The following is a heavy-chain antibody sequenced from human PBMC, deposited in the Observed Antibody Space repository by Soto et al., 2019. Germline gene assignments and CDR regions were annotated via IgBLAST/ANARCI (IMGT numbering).Heavy chain of an antibody. V-gene: IGHV1-18*04. J-gene: IGHJ4*02. D-gene: IGHD6-19*01. CDR3: ARAQYSSGWSYFDY. Sequence: ASVKVSCKASGCTFTSYGISWVRQAPGQGLEWMGWISAYNGNTNYAQKLQGRVTMTTDTSTSTAYMELRSLRSDDTAVYYCARAQYSSGWSYFDYWGQGTLVTVSS. CDR1: GCTFTSYG. CDR2: ISAYNGNT.